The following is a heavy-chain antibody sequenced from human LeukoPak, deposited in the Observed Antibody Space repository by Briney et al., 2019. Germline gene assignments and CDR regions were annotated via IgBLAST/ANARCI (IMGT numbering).Heavy chain of an antibody. CDR2: INHSGST. V-gene: IGHV4-34*01. J-gene: IGHJ3*02. CDR1: GGSFSGYY. D-gene: IGHD6-19*01. Sequence: SETLSLTCAVYGGSFSGYYWSWIRQPPGKGLEWIGEINHSGSTNYSPSLKSRVTISVDTSKNQFSLKLSSVTAADTAVYYCAIAVAGTYAFDIWGQGTMVTVSS. CDR3: AIAVAGTYAFDI.